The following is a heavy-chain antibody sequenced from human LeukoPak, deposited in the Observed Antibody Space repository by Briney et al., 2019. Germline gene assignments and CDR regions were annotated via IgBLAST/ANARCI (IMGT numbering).Heavy chain of an antibody. V-gene: IGHV3-64*01. Sequence: PGGSLRLSCAASGFTFSSYAMHWVRQAPGKGLEYVSAISSNGGSTYYANSVKGRFTISRDNSKNTLYLQMGSLRAEDMAVYYCARGAIVAIYYYYMDVWGKGTTVTVSS. CDR1: GFTFSSYA. CDR3: ARGAIVAIYYYYMDV. CDR2: ISSNGGST. J-gene: IGHJ6*03. D-gene: IGHD5-12*01.